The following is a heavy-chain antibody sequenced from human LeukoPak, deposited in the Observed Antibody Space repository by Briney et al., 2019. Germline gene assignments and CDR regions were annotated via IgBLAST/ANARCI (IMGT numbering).Heavy chain of an antibody. V-gene: IGHV4-4*07. D-gene: IGHD6-19*01. CDR2: IYTSGRS. CDR1: GGSISYYY. CDR3: AREGPYVSGWYLQYFQY. J-gene: IGHJ1*01. Sequence: PSETLSLTCTVSGGSISYYYWSWIRQPAGKGLEWIGRIYTSGRSNHNPSLNSRVTMSVDTSRNEFSLKLGSVTAADTAVYYCAREGPYVSGWYLQYFQYWGHGALVIVSS.